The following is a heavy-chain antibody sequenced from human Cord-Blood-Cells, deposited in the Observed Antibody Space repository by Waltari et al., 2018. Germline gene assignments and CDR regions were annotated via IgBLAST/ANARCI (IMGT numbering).Heavy chain of an antibody. CDR1: GYTFTSYD. D-gene: IGHD1-20*01. Sequence: QVQLVQSGAEVKKPGASVKVSCKASGYTFTSYDINWVRQATGQGLEWMGWMNPNSGNTGYAQKFQGRVTMTRNTSISTAYMELSSLRAEDTAVYYCARHVNWNYYYYGMDVWGQGTTVTVSS. CDR3: ARHVNWNYYYYGMDV. V-gene: IGHV1-8*01. J-gene: IGHJ6*02. CDR2: MNPNSGNT.